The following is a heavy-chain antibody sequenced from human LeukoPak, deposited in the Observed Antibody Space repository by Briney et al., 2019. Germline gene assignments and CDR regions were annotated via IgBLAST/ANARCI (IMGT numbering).Heavy chain of an antibody. CDR1: GFTFSSYW. CDR3: ARERLLPLDY. D-gene: IGHD2-15*01. CDR2: INSHGSST. V-gene: IGHV3-74*01. J-gene: IGHJ4*02. Sequence: GGSLRLSCAASGFTFSSYWMHWVRQAPGKGLVWVSRINSHGSSTTYADSVEGRFTISRDNAENTLYLQMNSLRAEDTAVYYCARERLLPLDYWGQGTLVTVSS.